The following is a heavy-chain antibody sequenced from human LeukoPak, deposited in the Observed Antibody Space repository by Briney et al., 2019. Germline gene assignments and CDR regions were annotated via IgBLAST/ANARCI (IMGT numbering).Heavy chain of an antibody. V-gene: IGHV3-9*01. CDR2: ISWNSGSI. CDR1: GFTFDDYA. Sequence: GGSLRLSCAASGFTFDDYAMHWVRQAPGKGLGWLSGISWNSGSIDYADSVKGRFTISRDNAKNSLYLQMNSLRAEDTALYYCARDLDYDILTGIDYWGQGTLVTGSS. D-gene: IGHD3-9*01. CDR3: ARDLDYDILTGIDY. J-gene: IGHJ4*02.